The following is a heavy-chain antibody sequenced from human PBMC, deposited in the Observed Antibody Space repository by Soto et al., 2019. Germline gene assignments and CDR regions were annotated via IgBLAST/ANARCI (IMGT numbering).Heavy chain of an antibody. CDR1: GGTFNSYS. J-gene: IGHJ5*02. V-gene: IGHV1-69*06. D-gene: IGHD6-6*01. Sequence: SVKVSCKASGGTFNSYSINWVRQAPGQGLEWMGGMIPILGTANYAQKFQGRVTITADKSTSTAYMELSTLRSEDTAMYYCAGLRSGRVLDILAARPSGRCDPWGQETLVTVSS. CDR2: MIPILGTA. CDR3: AGLRSGRVLDILAARPSGRCDP.